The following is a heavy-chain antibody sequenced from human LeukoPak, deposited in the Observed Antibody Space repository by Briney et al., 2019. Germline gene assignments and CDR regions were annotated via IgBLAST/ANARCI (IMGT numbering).Heavy chain of an antibody. CDR3: ASTVAGNPYYFDC. Sequence: PSETLSLTCTVSGGSISSYYWSWIRQPPGKGLEWIGYIYYSGSTNYNPSLKSRVTISVDTSKNQFSLKLSSVTAADTAVYYRASTVAGNPYYFDCWGQGTLVTVSS. CDR1: GGSISSYY. V-gene: IGHV4-59*08. D-gene: IGHD6-19*01. CDR2: IYYSGST. J-gene: IGHJ4*02.